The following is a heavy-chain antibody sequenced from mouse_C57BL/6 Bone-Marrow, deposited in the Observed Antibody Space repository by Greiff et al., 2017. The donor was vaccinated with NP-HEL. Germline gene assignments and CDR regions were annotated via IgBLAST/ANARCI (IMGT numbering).Heavy chain of an antibody. CDR2: IWSGGST. D-gene: IGHD1-1*01. J-gene: IGHJ1*03. CDR1: GFSLTSYG. Sequence: VQLQESGPGLVQPSQCLSITCTVSGFSLTSYGVHWVRQSPGKGLEWLGVIWSGGSTDYNAAFISRLTTSTDNSKSQVFFKMNSLQADDTAIDYCARRTVVDWYFDVWGTGTTVTVSS. CDR3: ARRTVVDWYFDV. V-gene: IGHV2-2*01.